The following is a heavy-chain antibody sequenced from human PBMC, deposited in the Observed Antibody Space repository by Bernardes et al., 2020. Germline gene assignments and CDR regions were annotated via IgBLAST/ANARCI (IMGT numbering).Heavy chain of an antibody. J-gene: IGHJ6*02. CDR3: AREERVAALRDYYYYYGMDV. CDR2: IKQDGSEK. V-gene: IGHV3-7*01. Sequence: GGSLGLSCAASGFTFSSYWMSWVRQAPGKGLEWVANIKQDGSEKYYVDSVKGRFTISRDNAKNSLYLQMNSLRAEDTAVYYCAREERVAALRDYYYYYGMDVWGQGTTVTVSS. CDR1: GFTFSSYW. D-gene: IGHD6-6*01.